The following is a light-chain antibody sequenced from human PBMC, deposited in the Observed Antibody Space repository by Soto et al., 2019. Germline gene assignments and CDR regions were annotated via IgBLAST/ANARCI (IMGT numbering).Light chain of an antibody. CDR1: SSDIGSYNY. J-gene: IGLJ1*01. CDR2: EVT. Sequence: QSALTQPASVSGSPGQSITISCTGTSSDIGSYNYVSWYQHHPGKAPKLMIYEVTNRPSGVSERFSGSKSGNTASLTISGLQAEDEADYYCTSYTSSSTLDVFGTGTKVTVL. V-gene: IGLV2-14*01. CDR3: TSYTSSSTLDV.